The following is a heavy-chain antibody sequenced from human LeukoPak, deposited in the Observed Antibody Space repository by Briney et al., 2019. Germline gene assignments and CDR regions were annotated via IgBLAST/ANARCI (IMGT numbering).Heavy chain of an antibody. Sequence: SETLSLTCTASGGSISSYYWSWIRQPPGKGLEWIGYIYYSGSTIYNPYLQSRLTISVDSSKNQFSLMLSAVTAADAAVYYSAREGFKVIRGFDYWGQGTLVTVSS. CDR3: AREGFKVIRGFDY. CDR1: GGSISSYY. J-gene: IGHJ4*02. V-gene: IGHV4-59*01. CDR2: IYYSGST. D-gene: IGHD3-16*02.